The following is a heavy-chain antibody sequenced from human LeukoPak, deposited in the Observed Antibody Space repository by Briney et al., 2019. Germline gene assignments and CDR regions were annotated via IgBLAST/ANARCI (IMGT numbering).Heavy chain of an antibody. CDR1: GDSMSSYY. V-gene: IGHV4-59*01. Sequence: PSEILSLTCTVSGDSMSSYYWSWMRQPPGKGLEWIGYIYYSGTTNYNPSLKSRVTISVDTSKNQFSLKLRSVTAADTAVYYCARGVYIAAAQYGYWGQGTLVTVSS. D-gene: IGHD6-13*01. J-gene: IGHJ4*02. CDR2: IYYSGTT. CDR3: ARGVYIAAAQYGY.